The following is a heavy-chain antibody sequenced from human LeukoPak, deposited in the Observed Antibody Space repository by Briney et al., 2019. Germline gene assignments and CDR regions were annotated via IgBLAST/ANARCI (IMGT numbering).Heavy chain of an antibody. D-gene: IGHD3-10*01. CDR1: GGSISSYY. CDR2: IYYSGST. CDR3: ARVVVSSGSSHLSYGMDV. Sequence: PSETLSLTCTVSGGSISSYYWSWIRQPPGKGLEWIGYIYYSGSTNYNPSLKSRVTISVDTSKNQFSLKLSSVTAADTAAYYCARVVVSSGSSHLSYGMDVWGQGTTVTVSS. J-gene: IGHJ6*01. V-gene: IGHV4-59*01.